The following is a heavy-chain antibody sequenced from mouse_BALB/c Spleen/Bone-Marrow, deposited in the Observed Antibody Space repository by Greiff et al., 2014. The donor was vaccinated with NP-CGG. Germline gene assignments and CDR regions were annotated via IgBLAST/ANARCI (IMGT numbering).Heavy chain of an antibody. CDR2: INPINGDT. J-gene: IGHJ1*01. V-gene: IGHV1-26*01. D-gene: IGHD2-14*01. CDR3: AMGVRLYWYFDV. CDR1: GYTFTDYY. Sequence: EVQLQQSGPELVKPGASVKMSCKASGYTFTDYYMKWVKQSHGKSPEWIGDINPINGDTFYNQKFKGKATLTVDRSSNTAYMQLDSLTSEDSAVYYCAMGVRLYWYFDVWGAGTTVTVSS.